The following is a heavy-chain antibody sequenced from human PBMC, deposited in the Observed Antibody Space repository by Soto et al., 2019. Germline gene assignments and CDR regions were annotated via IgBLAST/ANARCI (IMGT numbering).Heavy chain of an antibody. Sequence: ASVKVSCKASGYTFTSYDINWVRQATGQGLEWMGWMNPNSGNTGYAQKFQGRVTMTRNTSISTAYMELSSLRSEDTAVYYCARERAEPYYYYYYMDVWGKGTTVTVSS. CDR3: ARERAEPYYYYYYMDV. CDR1: GYTFTSYD. J-gene: IGHJ6*03. V-gene: IGHV1-8*01. CDR2: MNPNSGNT.